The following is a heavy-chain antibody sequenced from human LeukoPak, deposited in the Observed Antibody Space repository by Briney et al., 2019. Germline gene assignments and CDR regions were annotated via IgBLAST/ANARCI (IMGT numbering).Heavy chain of an antibody. V-gene: IGHV3-15*01. D-gene: IGHD3-22*01. CDR2: IKSKTDGGTT. CDR1: GVTVSNAW. CDR3: TTDRGYYDSSGYYWDDAFDI. Sequence: GGSLRLSCAASGVTVSNAWMSWVRQAPGKGLEWVGRIKSKTDGGTTDYAAPVKGRFTISRDDSKNTLYLQMNSLKTEDTAVYYCTTDRGYYDSSGYYWDDAFDIWGQGTMVTVSS. J-gene: IGHJ3*02.